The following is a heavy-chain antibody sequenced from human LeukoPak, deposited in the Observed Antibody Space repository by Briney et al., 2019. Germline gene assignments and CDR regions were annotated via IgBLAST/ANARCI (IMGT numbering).Heavy chain of an antibody. CDR3: AKGPRPDITVAHTVEK. Sequence: GGSLRLSCAASGGTFSNCAMSWVLQVPGGGLEGGSTISSRGDSTYDADSVKGRFTISRDNSKNSLYLQMNSVRAEDTAVYYCAKGPRPDITVAHTVEKWGQGTLVTVSS. CDR2: ISSRGDST. D-gene: IGHD6-19*01. CDR1: GGTFSNCA. V-gene: IGHV3-23*01. J-gene: IGHJ4*02.